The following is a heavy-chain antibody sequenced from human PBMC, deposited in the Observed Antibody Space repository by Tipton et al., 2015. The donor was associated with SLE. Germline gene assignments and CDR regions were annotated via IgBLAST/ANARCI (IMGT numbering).Heavy chain of an antibody. V-gene: IGHV4-61*08. CDR1: GGSISSGGYY. CDR2: INHSGST. D-gene: IGHD1-26*01. CDR3: ARVGSYLGFDY. Sequence: TLSLTCTVSGGSISSGGYYWSWIRQPPGKGLEWIGEINHSGSTNYNPSLKSRVTISVDTSKNQFSLKLSSVTAADTAVYYCARVGSYLGFDYWGQGTLVTVSS. J-gene: IGHJ4*02.